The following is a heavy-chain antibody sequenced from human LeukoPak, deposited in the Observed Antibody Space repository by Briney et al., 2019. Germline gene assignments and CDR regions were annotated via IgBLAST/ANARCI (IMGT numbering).Heavy chain of an antibody. V-gene: IGHV4-59*12. J-gene: IGHJ4*02. D-gene: IGHD2-21*02. Sequence: SETLSLTCTVSGASISNYYWSWIRQSPGKGLEWIGYIYYSGSTYYNPSLKSRVTISVDTSKNQFSLKLSSVTAADTAVYYCARVVPIVVVTASSYYFDYWGQGTLVTVSS. CDR2: IYYSGST. CDR1: GASISNYY. CDR3: ARVVPIVVVTASSYYFDY.